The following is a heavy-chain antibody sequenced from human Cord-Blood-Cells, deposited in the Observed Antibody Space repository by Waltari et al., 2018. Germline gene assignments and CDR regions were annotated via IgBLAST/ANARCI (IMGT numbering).Heavy chain of an antibody. J-gene: IGHJ3*02. CDR3: AKSGEDAFDI. CDR2: ISYDGSNK. Sequence: QVQLVESGGGVVQPGRSLRPSCAASGLTLCRYCMDWVRQAPGKGLEWVAVISYDGSNKYYADSVKGRFTISRDNSKNTLYLQMNSLRAEDTAVYYCAKSGEDAFDIWGQGTMVTVSS. CDR1: GLTLCRYC. V-gene: IGHV3-30*18. D-gene: IGHD3-10*01.